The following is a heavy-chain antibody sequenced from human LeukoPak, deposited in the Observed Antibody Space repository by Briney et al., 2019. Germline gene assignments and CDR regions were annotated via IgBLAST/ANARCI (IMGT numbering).Heavy chain of an antibody. CDR1: GGSFSGYY. V-gene: IGHV4-34*01. CDR3: ARGRFRVTYYFDY. J-gene: IGHJ4*02. CDR2: INHSGST. D-gene: IGHD3-10*01. Sequence: PSETLSLTCAVYGGSFSGYYWSWIRQPPGKGLEWIGEINHSGSTNYNPSLKSRVTISVDTSKNQFSLKLSSVTAADTAVYYCARGRFRVTYYFDYWGQGTLVTVSS.